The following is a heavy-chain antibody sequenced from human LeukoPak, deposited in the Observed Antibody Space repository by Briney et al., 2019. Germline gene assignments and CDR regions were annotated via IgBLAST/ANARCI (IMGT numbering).Heavy chain of an antibody. CDR2: MYITRDT. CDR3: ARSSNYASDI. D-gene: IGHD2-2*01. CDR1: GHSMSSFN. J-gene: IGHJ3*02. V-gene: IGHV4-4*07. Sequence: PSETLSLTCTVSGHSMSSFNWTWIRQPAGKGLEWIGHMYITRDTYYNPSLESRVSLSIDTSKNQFSLKLTSVTAADTAVYYCARSSNYASDIWGQGIMVSVSS.